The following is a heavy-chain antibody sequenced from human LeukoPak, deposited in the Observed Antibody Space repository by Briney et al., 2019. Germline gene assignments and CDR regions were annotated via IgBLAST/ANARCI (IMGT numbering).Heavy chain of an antibody. D-gene: IGHD2/OR15-2a*01. J-gene: IGHJ3*02. CDR3: ARDVNNAFDI. CDR2: ITSSGSTI. V-gene: IGHV3-48*04. CDR1: GFTFSSYG. Sequence: GGSLRLSCAASGFTFSSYGMNWVRQAPGKGLEWVSYITSSGSTIHYADSVKGRFTISRDNAKNSLYLQMNSLRAEDTAVYYCARDVNNAFDIWGQGTMVTVSS.